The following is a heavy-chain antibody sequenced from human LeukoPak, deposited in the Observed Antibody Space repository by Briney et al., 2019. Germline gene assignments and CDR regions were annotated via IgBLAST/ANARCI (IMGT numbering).Heavy chain of an antibody. J-gene: IGHJ5*02. D-gene: IGHD3-10*01. CDR1: GYTFTGYY. CDR3: ARDYGSGSHNWFDP. V-gene: IGHV1-2*02. CDR2: INPNSGGT. Sequence: ASVKVSCKASGYTFTGYYMHWVRQAPGQGLEWMGWINPNSGGTNYVQKFQGRVTMTRDTSISTAYMELSRLRSDDTAVYYCARDYGSGSHNWFDPWGQGTLVNVSS.